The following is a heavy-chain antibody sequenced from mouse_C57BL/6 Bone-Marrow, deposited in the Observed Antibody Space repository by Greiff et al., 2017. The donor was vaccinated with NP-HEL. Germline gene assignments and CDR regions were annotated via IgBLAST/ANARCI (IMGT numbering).Heavy chain of an antibody. Sequence: QVQLQQPGAELVKPGASVKMSCKASGYTFTSYWITCVKQRPGKGLEWIGDIYPGSGSTNYNEKFKSKATLTVDTSSSTAYMQLSSLTSEDSAVYYCANNYYGSSYLYWYFDVWGTGTTVTVSS. CDR1: GYTFTSYW. CDR2: IYPGSGST. J-gene: IGHJ1*03. CDR3: ANNYYGSSYLYWYFDV. V-gene: IGHV1-55*01. D-gene: IGHD1-1*01.